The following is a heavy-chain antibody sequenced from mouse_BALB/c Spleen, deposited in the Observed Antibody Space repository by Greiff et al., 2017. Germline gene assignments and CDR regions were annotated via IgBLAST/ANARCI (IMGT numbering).Heavy chain of an antibody. V-gene: IGHV3-2*02. CDR1: GYSITSDYA. CDR2: ISYSGST. J-gene: IGHJ3*01. Sequence: EVQLQESGPGLVKPSQSLSLTCTVTGYSITSDYAWNWIRQFPGNKLEWMGYISYSGSTSYNPSLKSRISITRDTSKNQFFLQLNSVTTEDTATYYCARGSGDYDWFAYWGQGTLVTVSA. D-gene: IGHD2-4*01. CDR3: ARGSGDYDWFAY.